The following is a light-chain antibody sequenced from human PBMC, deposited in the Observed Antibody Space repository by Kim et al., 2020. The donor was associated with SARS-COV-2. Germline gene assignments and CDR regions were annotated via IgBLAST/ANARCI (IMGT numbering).Light chain of an antibody. CDR1: QSVLYSSNHKSY. CDR3: QQYYNSPLT. Sequence: DIVMIQSPDSLAVSLGGRATIHCKSSQSVLYSSNHKSYLAWYQQKPGQPPKLLIYWASTREPGVPDRFSGSGSGTDFTLTISSLQAEDVAVYYCQQYYNSPLTFGGGTKVDIK. CDR2: WAS. V-gene: IGKV4-1*01. J-gene: IGKJ4*01.